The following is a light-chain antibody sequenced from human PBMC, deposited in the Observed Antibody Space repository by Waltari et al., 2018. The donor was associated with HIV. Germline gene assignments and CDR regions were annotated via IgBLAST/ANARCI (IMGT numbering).Light chain of an antibody. CDR1: TSNIGSTD. CDR3: VAWDDSLRGVV. V-gene: IGLV1-47*01. J-gene: IGLJ2*01. CDR2: RNN. Sequence: SVLTQPPSASGTHGQRFTIPRSGSTSNIGSTDVFCYQHLPGAAPNLPIHRNNQRTSGVPYRFSGSTSCTSASLAISVLRSEDDADYYCVAWDDSLRGVVFGGGTKVAAL.